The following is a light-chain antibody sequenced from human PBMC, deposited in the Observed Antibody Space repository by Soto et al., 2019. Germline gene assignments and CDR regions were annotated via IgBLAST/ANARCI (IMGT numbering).Light chain of an antibody. CDR3: QQYNNWPPLT. Sequence: EIVLTQSPATLSVSPGERATLSCRASQSVSSNLAWYQQKPGQAPRLLIYGASNRATGIPARFSGSGSGTEFTLTISSLLSEDFAFYYCQQYNNWPPLTFGGGTKVEIK. CDR1: QSVSSN. CDR2: GAS. J-gene: IGKJ4*01. V-gene: IGKV3-15*01.